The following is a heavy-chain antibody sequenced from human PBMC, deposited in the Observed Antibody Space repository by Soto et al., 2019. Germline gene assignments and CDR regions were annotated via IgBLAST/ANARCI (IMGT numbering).Heavy chain of an antibody. Sequence: SETLSLTCTVSGGSISSYYWSWIRQPPGKGPEWIGYIYYSGSTNYNPSLKSRVTISVDASKNQFSLKLSSVTAADTAVYYCARTSSTIEPLGYCSSTTCLWYYYMDVWGKETTVTVSS. D-gene: IGHD2-2*01. CDR3: ARTSSTIEPLGYCSSTTCLWYYYMDV. V-gene: IGHV4-59*01. CDR1: GGSISSYY. CDR2: IYYSGST. J-gene: IGHJ6*03.